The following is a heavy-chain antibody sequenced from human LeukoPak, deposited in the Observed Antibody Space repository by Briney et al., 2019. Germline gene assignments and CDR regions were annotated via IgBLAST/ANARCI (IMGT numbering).Heavy chain of an antibody. Sequence: QPGGSLRLSCAASGFTFSGYAMNWVRQAPGKGLEWVSTISDGGETTHYAASVKGRYTISRDNSKNTLYLQMNSLRAEDTAVYYCAKVSISSGYLYFDYWGQGTLVTVSS. CDR2: ISDGGETT. J-gene: IGHJ4*02. CDR3: AKVSISSGYLYFDY. D-gene: IGHD3-22*01. CDR1: GFTFSGYA. V-gene: IGHV3-23*01.